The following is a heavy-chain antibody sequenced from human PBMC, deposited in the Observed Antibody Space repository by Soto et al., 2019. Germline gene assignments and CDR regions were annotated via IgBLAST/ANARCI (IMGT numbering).Heavy chain of an antibody. CDR1: GFTFDDYV. V-gene: IGHV3-9*01. CDR3: ARGATYYSSPADV. Sequence: GGSLRLSCAASGFTFDDYVMHWVRQAPGKGLEWVSSISWNSNSIVYADSVKGRFTISRDNAKNFLYLQMNSLRPEDTALYYCARGATYYSSPADVWGQGTTVTVSS. D-gene: IGHD3-10*01. J-gene: IGHJ6*02. CDR2: ISWNSNSI.